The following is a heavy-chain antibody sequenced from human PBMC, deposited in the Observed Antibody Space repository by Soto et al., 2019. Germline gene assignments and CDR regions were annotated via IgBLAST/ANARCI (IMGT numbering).Heavy chain of an antibody. J-gene: IGHJ4*02. CDR2: ISYDGSNK. V-gene: IGHV3-30*03. Sequence: GGSLRLSCAASGFTFSSYGMHWVRQAPGKGLEWVAVISYDGSNKYYADSVKGRFTISRDNSKNTLYLQMNSLRAEDTAVYYCADYDILTGYFASYYWGQGTLVTVSS. D-gene: IGHD3-9*01. CDR1: GFTFSSYG. CDR3: ADYDILTGYFASYY.